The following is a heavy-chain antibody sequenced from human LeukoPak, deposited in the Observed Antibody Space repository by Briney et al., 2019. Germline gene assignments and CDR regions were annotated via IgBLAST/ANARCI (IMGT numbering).Heavy chain of an antibody. CDR3: ARARIDY. Sequence: PGGSLRLSCVGSVFTFSSYWMTWVPHAPGKGLGWVANIKDEGSEKYSVDSVKGSFTTSRDNAKNFVYMEMSSLRAEATAVYYCARARIDYWGQGTLVTVSS. D-gene: IGHD1-14*01. CDR1: VFTFSSYW. J-gene: IGHJ4*02. CDR2: IKDEGSEK. V-gene: IGHV3-7*04.